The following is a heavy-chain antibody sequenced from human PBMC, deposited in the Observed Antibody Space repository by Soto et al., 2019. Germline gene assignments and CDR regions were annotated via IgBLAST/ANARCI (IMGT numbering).Heavy chain of an antibody. V-gene: IGHV1-18*01. Sequence: ASVKVSCKASGYTFTNYGVTWMRQAPGQGLEWMGWINVHNVKTIYAQKFQGRVTMTRDTSTRTAYMELSSLRSEDTAIYYCARMASFGSLNWFDPWGQGTLVTVSS. CDR2: INVHNVKT. CDR1: GYTFTNYG. D-gene: IGHD5-18*01. CDR3: ARMASFGSLNWFDP. J-gene: IGHJ5*02.